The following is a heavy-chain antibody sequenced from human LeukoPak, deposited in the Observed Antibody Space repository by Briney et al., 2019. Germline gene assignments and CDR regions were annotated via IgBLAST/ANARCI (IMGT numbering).Heavy chain of an antibody. CDR1: GFTFSTYS. D-gene: IGHD3-9*01. V-gene: IGHV3-33*08. Sequence: SGGSLRLSCAASGFTFSTYSMNWVRQAPGKGLEWVAVIWYDGSNKYYADSVKGRFTISRDNSKNTLYLQMNSLRAEDTAVYYCARAESLNVLRYFDWLLQTYFDYWGQGTLVTVS. CDR2: IWYDGSNK. J-gene: IGHJ4*02. CDR3: ARAESLNVLRYFDWLLQTYFDY.